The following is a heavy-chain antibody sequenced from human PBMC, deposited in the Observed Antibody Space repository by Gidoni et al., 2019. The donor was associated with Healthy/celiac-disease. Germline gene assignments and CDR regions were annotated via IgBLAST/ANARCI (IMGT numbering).Heavy chain of an antibody. CDR2: ISYDGSNK. CDR3: AKDDGSGWYILDAFDI. J-gene: IGHJ3*02. D-gene: IGHD6-19*01. CDR1: GFTFSSYG. V-gene: IGHV3-30*18. Sequence: QVQLVESGGGVVQPGRSLRLSCAASGFTFSSYGMHWVRQAPGKGLEWVAVISYDGSNKYYADSVKGRFTISRDNSKNTLYLQMNSLRAEDTAVYYCAKDDGSGWYILDAFDIWGQGTMVTVSS.